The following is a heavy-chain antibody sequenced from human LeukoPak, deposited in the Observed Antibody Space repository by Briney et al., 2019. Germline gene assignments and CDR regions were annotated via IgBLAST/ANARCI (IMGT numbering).Heavy chain of an antibody. CDR3: ARGKGIYCGGDCSALDY. CDR1: GFTFSSCA. Sequence: GGSLRLSCAASGFTFSSCAMHWVRQAPGKGLEYVSAISTNGGSTYYANSVKGRFTISRDNSMNTLYLQMDSLRTEDMAVYYCARGKGIYCGGDCSALDYWGQGTLVTVSS. V-gene: IGHV3-64*01. D-gene: IGHD2-21*02. CDR2: ISTNGGST. J-gene: IGHJ4*02.